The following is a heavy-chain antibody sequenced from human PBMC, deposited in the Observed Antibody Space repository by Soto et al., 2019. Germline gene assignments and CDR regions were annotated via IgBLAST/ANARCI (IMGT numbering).Heavy chain of an antibody. V-gene: IGHV3-66*01. CDR1: EFDVSNNF. J-gene: IGHJ4*02. D-gene: IGHD1-1*01. CDR3: ATSTTEGY. CDR2: IYSGGGT. Sequence: GGPLRVSCIVSEFDVSNNFMTWVRQAPGKGLEWVSRIYSGGGTSYADTVKGRFTISRDKSKNTLYLQMNSLRGDDTAVYYCATSTTEGYWGQGTPVTSPQ.